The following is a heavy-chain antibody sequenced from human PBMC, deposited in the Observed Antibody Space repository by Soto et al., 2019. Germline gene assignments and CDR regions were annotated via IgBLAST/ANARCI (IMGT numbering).Heavy chain of an antibody. Sequence: SETLSLTCTVSGDSIRSYYWTWIRQPPGKGLELIGYIYYSGSTRYNPSLKSRVTISVDMSKNQFSLKLSSVIAADTAVYYCARAYGGFDNGLDVWGQGTAVTV. D-gene: IGHD5-12*01. CDR3: ARAYGGFDNGLDV. CDR2: IYYSGST. CDR1: GDSIRSYY. J-gene: IGHJ6*02. V-gene: IGHV4-59*01.